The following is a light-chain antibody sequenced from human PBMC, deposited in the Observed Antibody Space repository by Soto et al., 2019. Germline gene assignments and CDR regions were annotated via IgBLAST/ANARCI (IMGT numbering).Light chain of an antibody. V-gene: IGKV1-39*01. CDR2: STS. CDR1: QNINTF. J-gene: IGKJ4*01. Sequence: DIQMTQSPSSLSASVGDSVTIACRAGQNINTFSNWYQQKPGKAPRLLIYSTSTLESGVPTRFSGSGFGTDFSLTISGLQPEDFAIYYCQQSYNIPVTFGGGTKVEIK. CDR3: QQSYNIPVT.